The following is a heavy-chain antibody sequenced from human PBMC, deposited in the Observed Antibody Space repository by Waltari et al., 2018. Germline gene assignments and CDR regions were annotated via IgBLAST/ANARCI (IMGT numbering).Heavy chain of an antibody. CDR3: AGSRYCSGGSCYYFDY. V-gene: IGHV4-39*07. J-gene: IGHJ4*02. CDR1: GGSISSSSYY. D-gene: IGHD2-15*01. CDR2: IYYSGST. Sequence: QLQLQESGPGLVKPSETLSLTCTVSGGSISSSSYYWGWIRQRPGKGLEWIGSIYYSGSTYYNPSLKSRVTISVDTSKNQFSLKLSSVTAADTAVYYCAGSRYCSGGSCYYFDYWGQGTLVTVSS.